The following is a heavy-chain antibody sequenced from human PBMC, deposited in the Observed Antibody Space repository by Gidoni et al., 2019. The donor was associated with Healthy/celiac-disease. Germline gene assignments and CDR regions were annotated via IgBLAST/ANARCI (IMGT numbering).Heavy chain of an antibody. V-gene: IGHV3-33*01. J-gene: IGHJ4*02. CDR3: ASGASFGGNWGFDY. Sequence: QVQLVESGGGVVQPGRSLRLSCAASGFTFSSYGMHWVRQAPGKGLEWVAVIWYDGSNKYYADSVKGRFTISRDNSKNTLYLQMNSLRAEDTAVYYCASGASFGGNWGFDYWGQGTLVTVSS. CDR1: GFTFSSYG. D-gene: IGHD7-27*01. CDR2: IWYDGSNK.